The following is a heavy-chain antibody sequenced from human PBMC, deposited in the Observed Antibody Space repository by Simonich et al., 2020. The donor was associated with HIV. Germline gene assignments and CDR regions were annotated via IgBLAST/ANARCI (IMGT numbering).Heavy chain of an antibody. V-gene: IGHV4-38-2*01. Sequence: QVQLQESGPGLVKPSETLSLTCGVSGYSIRNGYYWGWIRQPPGKGLEGIGSIYHSGRTYYNPSLKSRVTISVDTSKNQFSLNLTSVTAADTAVYYCARADWESDLHWYFDLWGRGTLVTVSS. CDR2: IYHSGRT. CDR3: ARADWESDLHWYFDL. D-gene: IGHD3-9*01. CDR1: GYSIRNGYY. J-gene: IGHJ2*01.